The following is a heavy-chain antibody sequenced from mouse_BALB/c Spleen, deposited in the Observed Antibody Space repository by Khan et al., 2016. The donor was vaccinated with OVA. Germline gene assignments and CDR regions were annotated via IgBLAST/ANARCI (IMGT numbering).Heavy chain of an antibody. CDR1: GFSLSNYG. V-gene: IGHV2-9*02. D-gene: IGHD2-4*01. Sequence: QVQLKQSGPGLVAPSQSLSITCTVSGFSLSNYGIHWVRQPPGKGLEWLGVIWTGGITNYNSALMSRLSICKDNSNSQVFLKLKSLQTDDTAIYYGARSYDYDVGGFAYWGQGTMVTVSA. CDR2: IWTGGIT. CDR3: ARSYDYDVGGFAY. J-gene: IGHJ3*01.